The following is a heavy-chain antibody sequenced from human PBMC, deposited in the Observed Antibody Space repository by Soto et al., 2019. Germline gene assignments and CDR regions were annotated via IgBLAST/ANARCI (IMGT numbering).Heavy chain of an antibody. J-gene: IGHJ4*02. V-gene: IGHV3-30*03. D-gene: IGHD5-12*01. CDR2: ISYDGRHQ. Sequence: QVRLVESGGDLVQPGRSLRLSCAASGFTFGSYGMHWVRQAPGKGLEWVAMISYDGRHQYYADSVKGRFTISRDNFKDTLYLQMNGLTPEDTAIYFCARELDIPPDYYFDDWGQGNLVTVSS. CDR1: GFTFGSYG. CDR3: ARELDIPPDYYFDD.